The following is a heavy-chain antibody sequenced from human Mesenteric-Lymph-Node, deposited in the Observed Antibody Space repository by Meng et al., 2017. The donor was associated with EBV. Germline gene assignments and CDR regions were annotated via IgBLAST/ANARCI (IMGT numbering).Heavy chain of an antibody. D-gene: IGHD1-26*01. CDR2: INAYNGDT. Sequence: QGQFVPSGSELKNPGASLTVPCKASGYTFHNYVITWVRQAPGQGLEWMGWINAYNGDTNYAQTLQGRVTMTTDTSTSTAYMELRSLRSDDTAVYYCARVEVGITSGDYWGQGTLVTVSS. V-gene: IGHV1-18*01. J-gene: IGHJ4*02. CDR3: ARVEVGITSGDY. CDR1: GYTFHNYV.